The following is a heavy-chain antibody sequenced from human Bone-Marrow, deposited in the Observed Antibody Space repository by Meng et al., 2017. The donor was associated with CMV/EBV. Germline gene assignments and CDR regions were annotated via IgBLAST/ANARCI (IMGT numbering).Heavy chain of an antibody. J-gene: IGHJ6*02. CDR1: GGSFSGYY. Sequence: SETLSLTCAVYGGSFSGYYWSWIRQPPGKGLEWIGEINHSGSTNYNPSLKSRVTISVDTSKNQFSLKLSSVPAADTAVYYCARDLTVTGTLLLRYGRRGGMDVWGQGTTVTVSS. D-gene: IGHD4-17*01. V-gene: IGHV4-34*01. CDR2: INHSGST. CDR3: ARDLTVTGTLLLRYGRRGGMDV.